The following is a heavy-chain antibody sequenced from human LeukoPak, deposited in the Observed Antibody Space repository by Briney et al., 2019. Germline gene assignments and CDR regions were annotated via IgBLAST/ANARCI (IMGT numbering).Heavy chain of an antibody. V-gene: IGHV3-74*01. CDR2: IDTDGSSA. CDR1: GFTFSRYG. D-gene: IGHD4-17*01. J-gene: IGHJ4*02. Sequence: GGSLRLSCAASGFTFSRYGMHWVRQAPGKGLVWVSRIDTDGSSATYADSVKGRFTISRDNAKNTVYLQMNSLRVEDTGVYSCASALTTVTPHFHYWGQGTLVTVSS. CDR3: ASALTTVTPHFHY.